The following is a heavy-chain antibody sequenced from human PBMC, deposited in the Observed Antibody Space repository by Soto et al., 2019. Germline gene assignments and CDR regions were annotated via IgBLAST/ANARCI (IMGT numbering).Heavy chain of an antibody. Sequence: EVQLLQSGEGWVQPGGSLRLSCAASGFTFSKYAMAWVRQAPGKGLEWVSSISGSGVIKYYADSVQGRFTISRDNSNNTLSVQMNSLRVEDTAIYYCAKDLTSMVRVVLPSPWGQGILVTVSS. V-gene: IGHV3-23*01. CDR2: ISGSGVIK. CDR1: GFTFSKYA. CDR3: AKDLTSMVRVVLPSP. J-gene: IGHJ5*02. D-gene: IGHD3-10*01.